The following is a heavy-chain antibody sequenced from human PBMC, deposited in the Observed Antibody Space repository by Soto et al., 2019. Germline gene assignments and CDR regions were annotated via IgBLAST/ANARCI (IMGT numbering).Heavy chain of an antibody. J-gene: IGHJ4*02. CDR2: IYYSGST. Sequence: QLQLQESGPGLVKPSETLSLTCTVPGGSISSSSYYWGWIRQPPGKGLEWIGSIYYSGSTYYNPSLKSRVTISVDASKNQFSLKLTSVTAADTAVFYCASLPAWGSGNSWGQGTLVTVSS. CDR1: GGSISSSSYY. V-gene: IGHV4-39*01. CDR3: ASLPAWGSGNS. D-gene: IGHD3-10*01.